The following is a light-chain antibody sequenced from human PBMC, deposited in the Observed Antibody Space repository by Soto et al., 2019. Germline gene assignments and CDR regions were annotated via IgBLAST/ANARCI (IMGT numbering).Light chain of an antibody. CDR3: QQYDSSPRT. J-gene: IGKJ1*01. V-gene: IGKV3-20*01. CDR2: GAS. Sequence: EIVLTQSPGTLSLSPGEGATLSCRASQSLSGRYLAWYQQKPGQAPRLLIYGASTRATGIPDRFSGSGSGTGFTLTISRLEPEDFAVYYCQQYDSSPRTFGQGTKVDIK. CDR1: QSLSGRY.